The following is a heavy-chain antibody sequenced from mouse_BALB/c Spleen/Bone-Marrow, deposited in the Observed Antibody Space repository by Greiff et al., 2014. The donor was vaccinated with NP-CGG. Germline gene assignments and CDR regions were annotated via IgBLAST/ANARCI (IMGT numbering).Heavy chain of an antibody. Sequence: VQLQQSGAELVRPGTSVKVSCKASGYAFTNYLIEWVKQRPGQGLEWIGVINPGSGGTNYNEKFKGKATLTADKSSSTAYMQLSSLTSGDSAVYFCARSRYGKGAMDYWGQGASVTVSS. J-gene: IGHJ4*01. V-gene: IGHV1-54*01. D-gene: IGHD2-10*02. CDR2: INPGSGGT. CDR3: ARSRYGKGAMDY. CDR1: GYAFTNYL.